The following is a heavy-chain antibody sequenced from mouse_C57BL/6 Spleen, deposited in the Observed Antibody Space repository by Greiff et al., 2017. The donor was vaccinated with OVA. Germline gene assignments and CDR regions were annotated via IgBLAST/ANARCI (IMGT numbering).Heavy chain of an antibody. CDR3: ARAYYDYDDSWFAY. Sequence: VKLQESGPGLVAPSQSLSITCTVSGFSLTSYGVHWVRQPPGKGLEWLVVIWSDGSTTYNSALKSRLSISKDNSKSQVFLKMNSLQTDDTAMYYCARAYYDYDDSWFAYWGQGTLVTVSA. CDR2: IWSDGST. CDR1: GFSLTSYG. V-gene: IGHV2-6*03. J-gene: IGHJ3*01. D-gene: IGHD2-4*01.